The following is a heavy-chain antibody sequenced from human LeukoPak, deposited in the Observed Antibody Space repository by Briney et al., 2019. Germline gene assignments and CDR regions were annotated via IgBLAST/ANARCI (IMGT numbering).Heavy chain of an antibody. CDR3: ARHVGNSGSGSYLTYFDY. D-gene: IGHD3-10*01. J-gene: IGHJ4*02. CDR2: ISYSGST. CDR1: GGSISSYY. Sequence: SETLSLTCTVSGGSISSYYWSWIRQPPGKGLEWIGHISYSGSTHYNPSLKSRVTISVDTSKNQFSLKLSSVTAADTAVYYCARHVGNSGSGSYLTYFDYWGQGTLVTVS. V-gene: IGHV4-59*08.